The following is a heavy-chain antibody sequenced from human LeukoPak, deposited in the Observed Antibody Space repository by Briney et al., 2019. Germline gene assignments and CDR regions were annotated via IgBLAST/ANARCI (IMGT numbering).Heavy chain of an antibody. CDR3: ARGRVSSSTWYSTYYYFYMGV. D-gene: IGHD6-13*01. CDR1: GGSISSSSYY. CDR2: IYYSGST. Sequence: SETLSLTCTVSGGSISSSSYYWGWIRQPPGKGLEWIGSIYYSGSTYYNPSLKSRVTISVDTSKNQFSLELSSATAADTAVYFCARGRVSSSTWYSTYYYFYMGVWGKGTTVTVSS. V-gene: IGHV4-39*07. J-gene: IGHJ6*03.